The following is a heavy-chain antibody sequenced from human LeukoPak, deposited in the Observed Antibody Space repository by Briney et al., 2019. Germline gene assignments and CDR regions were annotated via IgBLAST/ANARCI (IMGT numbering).Heavy chain of an antibody. J-gene: IGHJ4*02. CDR2: IIPIFGTA. D-gene: IGHD2-15*01. CDR3: ARDRSESGGSCLDY. CDR1: GGTFSSYA. Sequence: ASVKVSCKASGGTFSSYAISWVRQAPGQGLEWVGGIIPIFGTANYAQKFQGRVTITADESTSTAYMELSSLRSEDTAVYYCARDRSESGGSCLDYWGQGTLVTVSS. V-gene: IGHV1-69*13.